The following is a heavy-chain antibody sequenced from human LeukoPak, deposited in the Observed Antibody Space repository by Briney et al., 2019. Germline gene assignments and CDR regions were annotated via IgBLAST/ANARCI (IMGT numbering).Heavy chain of an antibody. CDR2: ISSSSSYI. J-gene: IGHJ3*02. D-gene: IGHD3-22*01. V-gene: IGHV3-21*01. CDR3: AREKVIYYDSSGVAFDI. CDR1: GFTFSNYA. Sequence: GGSLRLSCAASGFTFSNYAISWVRQAPGKGLEWVSSISSSSSYIYYADSVKGRFTISRDNAKDSLYLQMDSLRAEDTAVYYCAREKVIYYDSSGVAFDIWGQGTMVTVSS.